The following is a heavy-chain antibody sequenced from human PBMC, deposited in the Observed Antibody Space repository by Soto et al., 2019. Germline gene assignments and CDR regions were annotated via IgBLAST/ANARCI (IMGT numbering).Heavy chain of an antibody. V-gene: IGHV4-59*01. CDR1: GGSISGSY. J-gene: IGHJ4*02. Sequence: SSETLSLTCSVSGGSISGSYWSWIRQSPGKGLEWLGYVYYTGSTNYSPSLRSRVSISVDTSKNEFSLRLSSVTAADTAVYFCARSVAVPGAHIDYWGQGTQVTVSS. D-gene: IGHD6-19*01. CDR3: ARSVAVPGAHIDY. CDR2: VYYTGST.